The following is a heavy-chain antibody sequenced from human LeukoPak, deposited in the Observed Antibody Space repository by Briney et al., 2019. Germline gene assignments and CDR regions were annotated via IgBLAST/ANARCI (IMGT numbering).Heavy chain of an antibody. CDR3: ARVTMVPPNLAPPYDMDV. D-gene: IGHD3-10*01. J-gene: IGHJ6*03. Sequence: SETLSLTCAVYGGSFSGYYWSWIRQPPGKGLEWIGEINHSGSTNYNPSLKSRVTISVDTSKNQFSLMLSSVTAADAAVYYCARVTMVPPNLAPPYDMDVWGKGTTVTVSS. CDR2: INHSGST. CDR1: GGSFSGYY. V-gene: IGHV4-34*01.